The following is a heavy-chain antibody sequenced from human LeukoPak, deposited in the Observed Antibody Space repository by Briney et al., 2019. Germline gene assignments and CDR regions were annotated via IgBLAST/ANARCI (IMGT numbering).Heavy chain of an antibody. CDR3: TRSGYRHPYHFDS. CDR2: LYTGGGT. Sequence: GGSLRLSCAASGFSVRTTFMSWVRQTPDKGLEWVSVLYTGGGTDHADSVKGRFTISRDTSRNTLSLQMNDLRVDDTAIYYCTRSGYRHPYHFDSWGQGTLVAVSS. V-gene: IGHV3-53*01. J-gene: IGHJ4*02. CDR1: GFSVRTTF. D-gene: IGHD3-22*01.